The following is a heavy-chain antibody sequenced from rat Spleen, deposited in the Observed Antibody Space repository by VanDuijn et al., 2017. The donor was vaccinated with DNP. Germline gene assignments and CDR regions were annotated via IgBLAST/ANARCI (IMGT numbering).Heavy chain of an antibody. D-gene: IGHD1-11*01. V-gene: IGHV4-2*01. J-gene: IGHJ2*01. Sequence: EVKLVESGGGLVQPGRSLKLSCAASGFNFNDYWMGWVRQAPGKGLEWIGEMNKDSSTINYTPSLKDKFTISRDNAQNTLYLQMSKLGSEDTAIYYCASGPNYGGYVDYFDYWGQGVMVTVSS. CDR2: MNKDSSTI. CDR1: GFNFNDYW. CDR3: ASGPNYGGYVDYFDY.